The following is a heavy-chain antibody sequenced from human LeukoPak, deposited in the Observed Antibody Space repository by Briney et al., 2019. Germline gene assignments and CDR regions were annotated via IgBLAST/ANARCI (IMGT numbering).Heavy chain of an antibody. CDR3: ARGGNLEN. Sequence: GGSLRLSCAASGFNHSRYWMSWVRQAPGKGLEWVANINEDGGERHYEDTVKGRFTISRDNAKNSLYLQMNSLRAEDTAVYYCARGGNLENWGRGTLVTVSS. V-gene: IGHV3-7*01. J-gene: IGHJ4*02. D-gene: IGHD1-14*01. CDR1: GFNHSRYW. CDR2: INEDGGER.